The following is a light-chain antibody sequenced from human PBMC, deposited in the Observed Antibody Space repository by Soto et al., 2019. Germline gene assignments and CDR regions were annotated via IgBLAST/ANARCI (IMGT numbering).Light chain of an antibody. CDR1: QSISSW. V-gene: IGKV1-5*03. J-gene: IGKJ4*01. Sequence: DIQMTQSPSTLSASVGDRVTITCRASQSISSWLAWYQQKPGKAPKLLIYKAASLESGVPSRFSGSGSGTEFTLTISSLQPDDFATYYCQQYNSYLLTFGGGTKVEIK. CDR2: KAA. CDR3: QQYNSYLLT.